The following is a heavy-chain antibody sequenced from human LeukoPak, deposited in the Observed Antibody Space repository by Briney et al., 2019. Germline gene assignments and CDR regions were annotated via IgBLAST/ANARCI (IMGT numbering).Heavy chain of an antibody. D-gene: IGHD2-21*01. V-gene: IGHV3-48*02. CDR3: TRDLFNAFDI. Sequence: GGSLRLSCAASGLTFNSFSLNWVRQAPGKGLEWLSFITSSSSIIYYADSVKGRFTISRDNAKNSLYLQMNSLRDEDTAVYYCTRDLFNAFDIWGQGTMVTVSS. J-gene: IGHJ3*02. CDR1: GLTFNSFS. CDR2: ITSSSSII.